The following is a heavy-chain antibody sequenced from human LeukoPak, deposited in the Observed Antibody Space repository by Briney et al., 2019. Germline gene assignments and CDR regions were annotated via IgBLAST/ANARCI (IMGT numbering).Heavy chain of an antibody. Sequence: GGSLGLSCAASGFSFSSYNMDWVRQAPGKGLEWVAFIRYDASTKYYGDSVKGRFTISRDNSKSTLYLQMNSLSAEDTAVYYCAKRYAENVDYWGQGTLVAVSS. J-gene: IGHJ4*02. D-gene: IGHD2-8*01. CDR3: AKRYAENVDY. CDR2: IRYDASTK. CDR1: GFSFSSYN. V-gene: IGHV3-30*02.